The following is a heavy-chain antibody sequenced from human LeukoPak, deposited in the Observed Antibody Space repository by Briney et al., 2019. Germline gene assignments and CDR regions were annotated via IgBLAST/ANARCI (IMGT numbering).Heavy chain of an antibody. V-gene: IGHV4-59*01. CDR1: GGSISSYY. D-gene: IGHD6-13*01. J-gene: IGHJ6*04. CDR3: ARDRIAAAGTYYYYYGMDV. Sequence: PSETLSLTCTVSGGSISSYYWSWIRQPPGKGLEWIGYIYYSGSTNYNPSLKSRVTISVDTSKNQFSLELSSVTAADTAVYYCARDRIAAAGTYYYYYGMDVWGKGTTVTVSS. CDR2: IYYSGST.